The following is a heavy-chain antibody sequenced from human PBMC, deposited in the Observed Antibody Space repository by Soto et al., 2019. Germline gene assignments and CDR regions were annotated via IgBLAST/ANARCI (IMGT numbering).Heavy chain of an antibody. CDR1: GGSISSSSYY. D-gene: IGHD3-9*01. Sequence: PSETLSLTCTVSGGSISSSSYYWGWIRQPPGKGLEWIGSIYYSGSTYYNPSLKSRVTISVDTSKNQFSLKLSSVTAADTAVYYCRIDSWDYYYYGMDVWGQGTTVTVSS. CDR3: RIDSWDYYYYGMDV. V-gene: IGHV4-39*01. J-gene: IGHJ6*02. CDR2: IYYSGST.